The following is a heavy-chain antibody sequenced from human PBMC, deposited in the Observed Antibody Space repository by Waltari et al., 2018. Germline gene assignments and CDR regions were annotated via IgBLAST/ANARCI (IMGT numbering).Heavy chain of an antibody. Sequence: QVHLVQSGAEVKKPGASVKVSCKASGYTFTSYDINWVRQATGQGLEWMGWKTPNTGKTGYAQKVQGRVTRTRNTSISKAYMELSSLRSEDTAVYYCARARRRSIGVAPAVDSGYWGQGTLVTVSS. D-gene: IGHD3-3*01. CDR1: GYTFTSYD. CDR3: ARARRRSIGVAPAVDSGY. CDR2: KTPNTGKT. V-gene: IGHV1-8*01. J-gene: IGHJ4*02.